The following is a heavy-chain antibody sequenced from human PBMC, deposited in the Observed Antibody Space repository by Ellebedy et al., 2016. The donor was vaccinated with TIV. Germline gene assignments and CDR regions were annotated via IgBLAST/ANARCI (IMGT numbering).Heavy chain of an antibody. Sequence: GSLRLSXAVYGGSFSGYYWSWIRQPPGKGLEWIGEINHSGSTNYNPSLKSRVTISVDTSKNQFSLKLSSVTAADTAVYYCASTPNDWRFDAFDIWGQGTMVTVSS. CDR3: ASTPNDWRFDAFDI. CDR2: INHSGST. J-gene: IGHJ3*02. D-gene: IGHD1-1*01. CDR1: GGSFSGYY. V-gene: IGHV4-34*01.